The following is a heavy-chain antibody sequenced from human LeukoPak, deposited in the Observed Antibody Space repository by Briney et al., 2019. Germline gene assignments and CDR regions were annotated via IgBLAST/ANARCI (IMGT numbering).Heavy chain of an antibody. V-gene: IGHV1-46*01. D-gene: IGHD3-22*01. J-gene: IGHJ4*02. CDR2: INPSAGST. CDR3: ARGRERGYYDSSGYY. CDR1: GYTFTSKF. Sequence: ASVKVSCKASGYTFTSKFIHWVRQAPGQGLEWMGIINPSAGSTNFPQKFQGRVTMTRDTSTSTVYMELSSLRSEDTAVYYCARGRERGYYDSSGYYWGQGTLVTVSS.